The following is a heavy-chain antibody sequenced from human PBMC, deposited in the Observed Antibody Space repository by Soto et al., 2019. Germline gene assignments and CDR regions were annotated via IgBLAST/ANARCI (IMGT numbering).Heavy chain of an antibody. V-gene: IGHV3-74*01. J-gene: IGHJ5*02. Sequence: EMQLVESGGGLVQPGGSLRLSCAASGFTFSSYWMHWVRQVPGKGLLWVSRINTDGSSTSYADSVKGRFNISRDNAKSKLYLQMNSLRAEDTAVYYCARDHGVYDQRFGPWGQGTLVTVSS. CDR3: ARDHGVYDQRFGP. CDR2: INTDGSST. CDR1: GFTFSSYW. D-gene: IGHD5-12*01.